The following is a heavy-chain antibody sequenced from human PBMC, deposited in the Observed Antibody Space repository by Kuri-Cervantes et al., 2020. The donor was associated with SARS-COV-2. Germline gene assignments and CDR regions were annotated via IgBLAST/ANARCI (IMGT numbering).Heavy chain of an antibody. Sequence: GESLKISCAASGFTFSSYSMNWVRQAPGKGLEWVSSISSSSSYIYYADSVKGRFTISRDNAKNSLYLQMNSLRAEDTAVYYCATGRGCSSTSCHRDYWGQGTLVTVSS. CDR1: GFTFSSYS. CDR3: ATGRGCSSTSCHRDY. D-gene: IGHD2-2*01. J-gene: IGHJ4*02. V-gene: IGHV3-21*01. CDR2: ISSSSSYI.